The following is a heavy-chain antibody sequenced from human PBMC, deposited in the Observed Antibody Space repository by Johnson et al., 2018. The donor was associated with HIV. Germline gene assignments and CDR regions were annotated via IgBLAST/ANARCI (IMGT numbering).Heavy chain of an antibody. J-gene: IGHJ3*02. D-gene: IGHD3-3*01. V-gene: IGHV3-20*04. Sequence: VQLVESGGGVVRPGGSLRLSCAASGFAFDDYGMSWVRQAPGKGLDWVSGINWNGGSTGYAGSVKGRSTISRDNDKNSLYLQMDSLRADDTAVYYCARDRITYYDFWSGSGGAFDIWGQGTMVTVSS. CDR1: GFAFDDYG. CDR2: INWNGGST. CDR3: ARDRITYYDFWSGSGGAFDI.